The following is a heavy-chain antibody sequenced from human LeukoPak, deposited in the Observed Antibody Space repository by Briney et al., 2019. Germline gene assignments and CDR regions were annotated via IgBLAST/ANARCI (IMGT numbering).Heavy chain of an antibody. V-gene: IGHV3-23*01. J-gene: IGHJ4*02. Sequence: PGGSLRLSCAASGFTVSAYAMAWVRQAPGKGLEWVSTIYDDNTYYADSVKGRFTISRDNSKNTLYLQMNSLRAEDTAVYYCAKSWSLFDYWGQGTLVTVSS. CDR3: AKSWSLFDY. CDR1: GFTVSAYA. D-gene: IGHD6-13*01. CDR2: IYDDNT.